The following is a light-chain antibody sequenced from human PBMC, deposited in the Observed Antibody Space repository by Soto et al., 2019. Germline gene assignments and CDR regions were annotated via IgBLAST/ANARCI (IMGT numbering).Light chain of an antibody. J-gene: IGKJ2*01. CDR1: PSVRNSY. CDR2: GAS. CDR3: QHYGNTPYT. Sequence: EIVLTQSPGTLSLSPGETASLSCRASPSVRNSYLAWYQQKPGQAPRLPIYGASSRASGIPDRFSDSESGTDFTLTISRLEPEDFAVYYCQHYGNTPYTFGQGTKLEI. V-gene: IGKV3-20*01.